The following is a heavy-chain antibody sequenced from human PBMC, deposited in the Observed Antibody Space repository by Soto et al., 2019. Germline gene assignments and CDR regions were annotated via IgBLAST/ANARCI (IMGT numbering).Heavy chain of an antibody. D-gene: IGHD3-3*02. CDR1: GFTFSSYA. V-gene: IGHV3-30-3*01. J-gene: IGHJ4*02. Sequence: QVQLVESGGGVVQPGRSLRLSCAASGFTFSSYAMHWVRQAPGKGLEWVAVISYDGSNKYYADSVKGRFTISRDNSKNTLDLQMNSLRAEDTAVYYCARDHLPLWGQGTLVTVSS. CDR2: ISYDGSNK. CDR3: ARDHLPL.